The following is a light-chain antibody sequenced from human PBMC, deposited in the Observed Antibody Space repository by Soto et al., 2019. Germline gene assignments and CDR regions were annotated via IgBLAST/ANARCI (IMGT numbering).Light chain of an antibody. CDR3: QQYYSTPLT. Sequence: DIVMTQSPDSLAVSLGERATINCKSSQSVLYRSNSKNYLAWYQQKPGQPPRLLIYWASTRESGVPDRFNGSGSGTDFTLTISSLQAEDVAVYYCQQYYSTPLTFGGGTKVEIK. V-gene: IGKV4-1*01. CDR1: QSVLYRSNSKNY. J-gene: IGKJ4*01. CDR2: WAS.